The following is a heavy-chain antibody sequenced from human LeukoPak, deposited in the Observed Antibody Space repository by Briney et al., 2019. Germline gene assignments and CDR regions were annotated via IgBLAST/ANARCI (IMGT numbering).Heavy chain of an antibody. V-gene: IGHV3-23*01. CDR3: VKEASSGNFVTIDC. CDR1: GFTFSSYS. CDR2: ITGDGGGT. D-gene: IGHD1-26*01. J-gene: IGHJ4*02. Sequence: GGSLRLSCAASGFTFSSYSMNWVRQAPGKGLEWVSAITGDGGGTNHADSVKGRFTISRDNSKNILYLQMNSLRADDTAAYYCVKEASSGNFVTIDCWGQGTLVTVSS.